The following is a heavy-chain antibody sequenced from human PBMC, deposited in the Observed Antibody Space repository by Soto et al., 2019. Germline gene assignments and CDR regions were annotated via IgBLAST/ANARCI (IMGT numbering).Heavy chain of an antibody. V-gene: IGHV4-31*03. CDR2: IYYSGST. CDR1: GGSISSGGYY. CDR3: ARDRSLKGIAAAGTRYYYYGMDV. J-gene: IGHJ6*02. D-gene: IGHD6-13*01. Sequence: QVQLQESGPGLVKPSQTLSLTCTVSGGSISSGGYYWSWIRQHPGKGLEWIGYIYYSGSTYYNPSLRGRVTISVDTSKNQFSLKLRSVTAADTAVYYCARDRSLKGIAAAGTRYYYYGMDVWGQGTTVTVSS.